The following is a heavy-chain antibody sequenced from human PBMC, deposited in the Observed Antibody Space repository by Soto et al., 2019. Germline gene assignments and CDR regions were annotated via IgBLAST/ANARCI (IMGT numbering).Heavy chain of an antibody. CDR1: GGSLCSSY. D-gene: IGHD3-22*01. Sequence: SERTSLARAAYGGSLCSSYGAGIRKPQGKGLEWIGEINHSGSTNYNPSLKSRVTISVDTSKNQFSLKLSSVTAADTAVYYCARPTRKYYYDSSGYSPFGYWGQGTLVTVSS. J-gene: IGHJ4*02. CDR3: ARPTRKYYYDSSGYSPFGY. V-gene: IGHV4-34*01. CDR2: INHSGST.